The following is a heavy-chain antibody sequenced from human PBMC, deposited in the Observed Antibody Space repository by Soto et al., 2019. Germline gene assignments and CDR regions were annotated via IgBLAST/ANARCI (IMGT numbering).Heavy chain of an antibody. Sequence: EVQLVESGGGLVQPGGSLKLSCAASGFTFSGSAVHWVRQASGKGLEWLGRIRSKFDSYATVYSASVNGRFTISRDDSQNTAYLQMNSLKTEDTAVYYCTSGYYYDTSGYYYGGEYFDYWGQGTLVTVSS. CDR2: IRSKFDSYAT. CDR1: GFTFSGSA. V-gene: IGHV3-73*02. CDR3: TSGYYYDTSGYYYGGEYFDY. J-gene: IGHJ4*02. D-gene: IGHD3-22*01.